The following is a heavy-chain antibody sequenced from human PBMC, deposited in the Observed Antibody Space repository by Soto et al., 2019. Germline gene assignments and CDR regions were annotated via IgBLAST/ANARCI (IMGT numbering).Heavy chain of an antibody. Sequence: SEALSVTCTVSGGSSSSGGYYWSWIRQHPGKGLEWIGYIYTSGSTNYNPSLKSRVTMSVDTSKNQFSLKLSSVTAADTAVYYCARWTVTTRYFDYWGQGPLVTVS. D-gene: IGHD4-17*01. J-gene: IGHJ4*02. CDR3: ARWTVTTRYFDY. V-gene: IGHV4-61*08. CDR2: IYTSGST. CDR1: GGSSSSGGYY.